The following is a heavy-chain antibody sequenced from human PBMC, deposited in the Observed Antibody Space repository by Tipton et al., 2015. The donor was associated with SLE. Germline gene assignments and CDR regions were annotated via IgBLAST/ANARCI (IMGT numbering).Heavy chain of an antibody. CDR2: IYYSGST. J-gene: IGHJ4*02. Sequence: TLSLTCTVSGGSISSYYWSWIRQPPGKGLEWIGYIYYSGSTYYNPSLKSRVTISVDTSKNQFSLKLSSVTAADTAVYYCARGSGSYNYWGQGTLVTVSS. D-gene: IGHD1-26*01. CDR1: GGSISSYY. CDR3: ARGSGSYNY. V-gene: IGHV4-59*08.